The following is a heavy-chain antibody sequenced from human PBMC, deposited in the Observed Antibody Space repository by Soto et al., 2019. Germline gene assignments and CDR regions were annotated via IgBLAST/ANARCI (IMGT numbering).Heavy chain of an antibody. CDR1: GFTFSSYG. V-gene: IGHV3-30*18. D-gene: IGHD6-19*01. J-gene: IGHJ4*02. CDR3: EKSPNEQWLVLEGYFDY. CDR2: ISYDGSNK. Sequence: QVQLVESGGGVVQPGRSLRLSCAASGFTFSSYGMHWVRQAPGKGLEWVAVISYDGSNKYYADSVKGRFTISRDNSKNTMYLQMNSRRAEDTAVYYCEKSPNEQWLVLEGYFDYWGQGTLVTVSS.